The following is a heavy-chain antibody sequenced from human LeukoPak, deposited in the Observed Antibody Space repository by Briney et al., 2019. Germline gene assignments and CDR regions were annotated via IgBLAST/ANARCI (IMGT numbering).Heavy chain of an antibody. CDR2: ISHSGST. CDR1: GGSISSSNW. D-gene: IGHD4-17*01. Sequence: SETLSLTCAVSGGSISSSNWWSWVRQPPGKGLEWIGEISHSGSTNYSPSLKSRVTISVDKSKNQFSLKLNSVTAADTAVYYCARKMTTVTGWAFDIWGQGTMVTVSS. V-gene: IGHV4-4*02. CDR3: ARKMTTVTGWAFDI. J-gene: IGHJ3*02.